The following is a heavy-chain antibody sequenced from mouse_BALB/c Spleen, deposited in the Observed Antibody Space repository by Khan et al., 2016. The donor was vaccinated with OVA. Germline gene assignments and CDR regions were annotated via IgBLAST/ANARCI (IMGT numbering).Heavy chain of an antibody. D-gene: IGHD1-1*01. V-gene: IGHV3-2*02. Sequence: QLEESGPGLVKPSQSLSLICTVTGYSITSDYAWNWIRQFPGNKLEWIGFISYSGNTKYNPSLKSRISITRDTSKNQFFLQLNSVTTEDTATYYCARVYGGDFDYWGQGTTLTVSS. CDR1: GYSITSDYA. CDR2: ISYSGNT. J-gene: IGHJ2*01. CDR3: ARVYGGDFDY.